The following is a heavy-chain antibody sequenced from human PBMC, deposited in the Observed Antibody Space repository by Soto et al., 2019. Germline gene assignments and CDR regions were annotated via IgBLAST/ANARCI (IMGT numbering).Heavy chain of an antibody. Sequence: QVQLQQWGAGLLKPSETLSLTCAVYGGSFSGYYWSWIRQPPGKGLEWIGEINHSGSTNYNPSLKSRVTISVDTSKNQFSLKLSSVTAADTAVYYCARGRGYDFWSGYYAGLVFDPWGQGTLVTVSS. CDR2: INHSGST. J-gene: IGHJ5*02. CDR1: GGSFSGYY. D-gene: IGHD3-3*01. V-gene: IGHV4-34*01. CDR3: ARGRGYDFWSGYYAGLVFDP.